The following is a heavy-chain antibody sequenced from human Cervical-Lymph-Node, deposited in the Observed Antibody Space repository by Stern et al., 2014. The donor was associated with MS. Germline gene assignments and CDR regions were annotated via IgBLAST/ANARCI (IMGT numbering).Heavy chain of an antibody. CDR3: TTDRIARGGPQFDY. CDR1: GFTFTDAW. Sequence: EVQLVESGGGLVNPGGSLRLSCAVSGFTFTDAWMSWVRQAPGKGLEWICRIKGKSDGGKTDCAAAVRGRFTVSRDDPRNTLELQMDSLKIEDTAVYYCTTDRIARGGPQFDYWGQGTLVTVSS. D-gene: IGHD6-13*01. V-gene: IGHV3-15*01. CDR2: IKGKSDGGKT. J-gene: IGHJ4*02.